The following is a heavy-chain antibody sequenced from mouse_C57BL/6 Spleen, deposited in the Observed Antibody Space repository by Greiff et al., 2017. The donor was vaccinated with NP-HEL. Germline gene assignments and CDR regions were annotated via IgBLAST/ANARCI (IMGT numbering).Heavy chain of an antibody. J-gene: IGHJ4*01. Sequence: QVQLKQPGAELVMPGASVKLSCKASGYTFTSYWMHWVKQRPGQGLEWIGEIDPSDSYTNYNQKFKGKSTLTVDKSSSTAYMQLSSLTSEDSAVYYCARRGYGGYAMDYWGQGTSVTVSS. CDR2: IDPSDSYT. V-gene: IGHV1-69*01. D-gene: IGHD1-1*01. CDR3: ARRGYGGYAMDY. CDR1: GYTFTSYW.